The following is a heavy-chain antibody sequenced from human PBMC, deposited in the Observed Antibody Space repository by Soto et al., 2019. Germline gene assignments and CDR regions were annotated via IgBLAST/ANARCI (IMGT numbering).Heavy chain of an antibody. CDR3: ARAPWSGWWGYYFDY. V-gene: IGHV3-33*01. CDR1: GFTFSSYG. CDR2: IWYDGSNK. J-gene: IGHJ4*02. Sequence: QVQLVESGGGVVQPGRSLRLSCAASGFTFSSYGMHWVRQAPGKGLERVAVIWYDGSNKYYADSVKGRFTISRDNSKNTLYLQMNSLRAEDTAVYYCARAPWSGWWGYYFDYWGQGTLVTVSS. D-gene: IGHD6-19*01.